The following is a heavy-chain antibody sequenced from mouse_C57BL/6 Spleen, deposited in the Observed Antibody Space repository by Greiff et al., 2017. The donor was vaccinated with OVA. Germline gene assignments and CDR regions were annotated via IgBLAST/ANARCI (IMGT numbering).Heavy chain of an antibody. CDR2: IYYSGTI. CDR3: AREGLYYYGSSWYFDV. V-gene: IGHV3-5*01. Sequence: VQLQQSGPGLVKPSQTVFLTCTVTGISITTGNYRWSWIRQFPGNKLEWIGYIYYSGTITYNPSLTSRTTITRDTPKNQFFLEMNSLTAEDTATYYCAREGLYYYGSSWYFDVWGTGTTVTVSS. J-gene: IGHJ1*03. CDR1: GISITTGNYR. D-gene: IGHD1-1*01.